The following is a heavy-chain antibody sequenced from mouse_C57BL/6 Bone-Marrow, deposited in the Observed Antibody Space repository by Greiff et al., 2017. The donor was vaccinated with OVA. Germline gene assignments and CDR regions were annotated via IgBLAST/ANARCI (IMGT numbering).Heavy chain of an antibody. V-gene: IGHV5-12*01. J-gene: IGHJ1*03. D-gene: IGHD2-1*01. CDR2: ISNGGGST. CDR3: ARPFYGNYWYFDV. CDR1: GFTFSDYY. Sequence: EVQGVESGGGLVQPGGSLKLSCAASGFTFSDYYMYWVRQTPEKRLEWVAYISNGGGSTYYPDTVKGRFTISRDNAKNTLYLQMSRLKSEDTAMYYWARPFYGNYWYFDVWGTGTTVTVSS.